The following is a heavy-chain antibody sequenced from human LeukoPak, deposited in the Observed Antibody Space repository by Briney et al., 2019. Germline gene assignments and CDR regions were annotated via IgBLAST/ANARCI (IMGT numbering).Heavy chain of an antibody. Sequence: GGSLRLSCAASGFTFSSYAMSWVRQAPGKGLEWVSAISGSGGSTYHADSVKGRFTISRDNAKNSLYLQMNSLRAEDTALYYCAKDTHLMITFGGVMNYWGQGTLVTVSS. CDR3: AKDTHLMITFGGVMNY. CDR2: ISGSGGST. J-gene: IGHJ4*02. CDR1: GFTFSSYA. V-gene: IGHV3-23*01. D-gene: IGHD3-16*01.